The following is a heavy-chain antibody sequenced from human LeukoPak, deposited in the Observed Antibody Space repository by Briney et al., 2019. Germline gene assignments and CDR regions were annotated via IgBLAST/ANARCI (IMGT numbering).Heavy chain of an antibody. J-gene: IGHJ6*04. D-gene: IGHD3-3*01. V-gene: IGHV4-59*01. Sequence: PSETLSLTCTVSGGSISSYYWSWIRQPPGKGLEWIGYIYYSGSTNNNPSLKSRVTISVDTSKNQFSLKLSSVTAEDTAVYFCAGIPVFGVVLHQEPVWGKGTTVTVSS. CDR1: GGSISSYY. CDR3: AGIPVFGVVLHQEPV. CDR2: IYYSGST.